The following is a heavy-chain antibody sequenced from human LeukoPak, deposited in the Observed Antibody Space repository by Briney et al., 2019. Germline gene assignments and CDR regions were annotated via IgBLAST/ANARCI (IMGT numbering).Heavy chain of an antibody. CDR1: GYTFNNYG. V-gene: IGHV7-4-1*02. J-gene: IGHJ6*03. CDR2: INTNTGNP. Sequence: ASVRVSCKASGYTFNNYGISWVRQAPGQGLEWMGWINTNTGNPTYAQGFTGRFVFSLDTSVSTAYLQISSLKAEDTAVYYCARDLSYGYNLRVYYYMDVWGKGTTVTVSS. CDR3: ARDLSYGYNLRVYYYMDV. D-gene: IGHD5-24*01.